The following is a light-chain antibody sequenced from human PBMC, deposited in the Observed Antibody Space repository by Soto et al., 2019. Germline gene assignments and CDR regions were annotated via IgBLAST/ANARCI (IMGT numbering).Light chain of an antibody. CDR3: SSYTSSSTPYV. Sequence: SPYPEQKITISCTGTSSDVGGYNYVSWYQQHPGKAPKLMIYDVSNRPSGVSNRFSGSKSGNTASLTISGLQAEDEADYYCSSYTSSSTPYVFGTGTKVTVL. CDR1: SSDVGGYNY. CDR2: DVS. J-gene: IGLJ1*01. V-gene: IGLV2-14*04.